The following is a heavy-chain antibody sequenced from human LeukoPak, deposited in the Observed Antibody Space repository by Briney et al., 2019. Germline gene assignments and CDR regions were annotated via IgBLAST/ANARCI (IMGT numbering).Heavy chain of an antibody. CDR3: AASLSGFDN. D-gene: IGHD1-26*01. Sequence: ASVKVSCKTSGFTFIYSAIQWVRQARGQRLEWVGWIVVGTGKTNSAQKFQDRVTITRDMTTTTAYMELSSLTSEDTAVYYCAASLSGFDNWGQGTLVTVSS. J-gene: IGHJ4*02. CDR1: GFTFIYSA. V-gene: IGHV1-58*02. CDR2: IVVGTGKT.